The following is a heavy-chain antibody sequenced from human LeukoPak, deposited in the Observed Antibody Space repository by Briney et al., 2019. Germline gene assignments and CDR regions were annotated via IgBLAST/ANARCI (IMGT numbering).Heavy chain of an antibody. J-gene: IGHJ3*02. V-gene: IGHV5-10-1*01. Sequence: GEPLRISCKGSGYSFTSYWISWVRQMPGKGLEWMGRIDPSDSYTNYSPSFQGHVTISADKSISTAYLQWSSLKASDTAMYYCATLDTATLNAFDIWGQGTMVTVSS. CDR2: IDPSDSYT. CDR3: ATLDTATLNAFDI. CDR1: GYSFTSYW. D-gene: IGHD5-18*01.